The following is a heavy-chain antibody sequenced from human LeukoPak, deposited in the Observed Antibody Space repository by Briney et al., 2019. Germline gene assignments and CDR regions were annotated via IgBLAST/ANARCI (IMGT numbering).Heavy chain of an antibody. CDR2: IYSGGST. V-gene: IGHV3-53*01. CDR1: GFTVSSNY. Sequence: QPGGSLRLSCAASGFTVSSNYMSWVRQAPGKRLEWVSVIYSGGSTYYADSVKGRFTISRDNSKNTLYLQMNSLRAEDTAVYYCARAADCSGGSCLFDYWGQGTLVTVSS. CDR3: ARAADCSGGSCLFDY. D-gene: IGHD2-15*01. J-gene: IGHJ4*02.